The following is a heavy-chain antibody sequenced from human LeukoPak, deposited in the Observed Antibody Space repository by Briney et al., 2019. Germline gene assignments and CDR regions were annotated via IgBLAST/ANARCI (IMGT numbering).Heavy chain of an antibody. CDR1: GFTFSGYW. V-gene: IGHV3-7*01. CDR3: ARDGSGWSVY. CDR2: IKQDGTEK. D-gene: IGHD6-19*01. Sequence: TGGSLRLSCAAPGFTFSGYWMSWLRQAPGKGLEWVANIKQDGTEKYYVDSVKGRFIISRDNAKNSLYLQTNSLRAEDTAVYYCARDGSGWSVYWGQGTLVTVSS. J-gene: IGHJ4*02.